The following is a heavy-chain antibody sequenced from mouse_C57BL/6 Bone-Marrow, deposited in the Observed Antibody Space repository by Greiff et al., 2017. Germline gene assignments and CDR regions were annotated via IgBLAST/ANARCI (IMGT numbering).Heavy chain of an antibody. CDR1: GYAFSSSW. J-gene: IGHJ2*01. D-gene: IGHD4-1*02. CDR3: ARSQLGVDY. V-gene: IGHV1-82*01. Sequence: QVQLKESGPELVKPGASVKISCKASGYAFSSSWMNWVKQRPGKGLEWIGRIYPGDGDTNYNGKFKGKATLTADKSSSTAYMQLSSLTSEDSAVYFCARSQLGVDYWGQGTTLTVSS. CDR2: IYPGDGDT.